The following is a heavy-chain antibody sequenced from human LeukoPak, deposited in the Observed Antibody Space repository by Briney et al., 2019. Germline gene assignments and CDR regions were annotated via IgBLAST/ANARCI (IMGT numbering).Heavy chain of an antibody. V-gene: IGHV1-18*01. CDR3: ARDNTDYDFWSGYWKNNWFDP. Sequence: ASVKVSCKASGYTFTSYGISWVRQAPGQGLEWMGWISAYNGNTNYAQKLQGRVTRTTDTSTSTAYMELRSLRSDDTAVYYCARDNTDYDFWSGYWKNNWFDPWGQGTLVTVSS. CDR1: GYTFTSYG. D-gene: IGHD3-3*01. J-gene: IGHJ5*02. CDR2: ISAYNGNT.